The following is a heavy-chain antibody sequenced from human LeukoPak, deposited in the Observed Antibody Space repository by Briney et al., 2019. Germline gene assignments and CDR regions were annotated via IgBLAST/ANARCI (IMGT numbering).Heavy chain of an antibody. CDR1: GYSSTSYR. V-gene: IGHV5-51*01. CDR2: IDPSDSDT. CDR3: ASRSPSVYGDGSYYYYMDV. J-gene: IGHJ6*03. Sequence: GASLKTSCKGAGYSSTSYRICWWRQIPENGLGWMGIIDPSDSDTRYSPSLHGQVTISADKSISTAHLPRSILMASDAAMYYCASRSPSVYGDGSYYYYMDVWGKGTTVTVSS. D-gene: IGHD4-17*01.